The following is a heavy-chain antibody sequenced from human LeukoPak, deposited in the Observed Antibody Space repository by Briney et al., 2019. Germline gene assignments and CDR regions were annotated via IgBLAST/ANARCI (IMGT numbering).Heavy chain of an antibody. J-gene: IGHJ4*02. V-gene: IGHV1-18*01. CDR2: ISAYNGNT. CDR1: GCTFTSYG. Sequence: GASVKVSCKASGCTFTSYGISWVRQAPGQGLEWMGWISAYNGNTNYAQKLQGRVTMTTDTSTSTAYMELRSLRSDDTAVYYCARAVYYDSSGYYYPYYFDYWGQGTLVTVSS. D-gene: IGHD3-22*01. CDR3: ARAVYYDSSGYYYPYYFDY.